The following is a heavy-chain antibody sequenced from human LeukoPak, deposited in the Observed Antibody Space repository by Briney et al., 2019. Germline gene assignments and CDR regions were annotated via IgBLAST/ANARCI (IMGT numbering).Heavy chain of an antibody. CDR3: ARFAYECSGYSLHDDGYDI. D-gene: IGHD3-22*01. Sequence: ASVKVSCKSSGCTVSRLAISWVRQAPGQGLEWMGGVIPNFGIANLAQKFLGRVTITPDESTSTAYMELSSLRSEDTAVYYCARFAYECSGYSLHDDGYDIWGQGTMVTVSS. V-gene: IGHV1-69*13. J-gene: IGHJ3*02. CDR1: GCTVSRLA. CDR2: VIPNFGIA.